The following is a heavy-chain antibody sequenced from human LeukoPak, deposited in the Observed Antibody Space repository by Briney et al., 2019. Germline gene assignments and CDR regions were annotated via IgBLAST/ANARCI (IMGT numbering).Heavy chain of an antibody. J-gene: IGHJ4*02. CDR3: AKDRRVVVVPAAFDY. CDR2: ISGSGDPT. V-gene: IGHV3-23*01. CDR1: GFTFSSYA. D-gene: IGHD2-2*01. Sequence: GGSLRLSCVASGFTFSSYAMSWVRQAPGKGLEWVSAISGSGDPTYYADSVKGRFTISRDKSKNTLHLQVNSLRAEDTAVYYCAKDRRVVVVPAAFDYWGQGTLVTVSS.